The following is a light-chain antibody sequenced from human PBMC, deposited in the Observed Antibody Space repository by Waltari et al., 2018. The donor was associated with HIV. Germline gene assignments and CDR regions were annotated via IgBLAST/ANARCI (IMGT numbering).Light chain of an antibody. Sequence: QSALPQPASVSGSPVPSITISCTGTSSNVGSYNLLSWYQQHPGRAPKVMIYEVSKRPSGVSNRFSGSKSGNTASLTISGLQAEDEADYYCCSYTGSNPFLLFGGGTKLTVL. CDR2: EVS. CDR3: CSYTGSNPFLL. CDR1: SSNVGSYNL. V-gene: IGLV2-23*02. J-gene: IGLJ2*01.